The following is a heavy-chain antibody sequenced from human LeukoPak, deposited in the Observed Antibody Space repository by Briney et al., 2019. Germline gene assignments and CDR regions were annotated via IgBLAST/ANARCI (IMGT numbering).Heavy chain of an antibody. D-gene: IGHD6-13*01. CDR2: INPSGGST. J-gene: IGHJ6*03. CDR3: AKDPNAAAGTGYYMDV. CDR1: GYTFTSYY. Sequence: ASVKVSCKASGYTFTSYYMHWVRQAPGQGLEWMGIINPSGGSTSYAQKFQGRVTMTRDTSTSTVYMELSSLRSEDTAVYYCAKDPNAAAGTGYYMDVWGKGTTVTISS. V-gene: IGHV1-46*01.